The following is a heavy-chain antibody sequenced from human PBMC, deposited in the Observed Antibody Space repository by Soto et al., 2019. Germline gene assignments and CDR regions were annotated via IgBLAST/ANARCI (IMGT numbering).Heavy chain of an antibody. D-gene: IGHD2-15*01. Sequence: GESLKISCKASGYSFVTYWIDWVRQMPGKGLEWMGTIYPGDSDTRYSPSFRGQVTISADKSISTAYLQWSSLKASDTAMYYCARAGVVAAQNAFDIWGQGTMVTVSS. V-gene: IGHV5-51*01. CDR2: IYPGDSDT. CDR3: ARAGVVAAQNAFDI. CDR1: GYSFVTYW. J-gene: IGHJ3*02.